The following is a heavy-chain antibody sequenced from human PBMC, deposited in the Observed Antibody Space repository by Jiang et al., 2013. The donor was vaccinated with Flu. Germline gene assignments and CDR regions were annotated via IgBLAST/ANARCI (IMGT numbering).Heavy chain of an antibody. V-gene: IGHV4-31*03. J-gene: IGHJ4*02. Sequence: GLVKPSQTLSLTCTVSGGSISSGGYYWSWIRQHPGKGLEWIGYIYYSGSTYYNPSLKSRVTISVDTSKNQFCLKLSSVTAADTAVYYCARVRSNYYPTLDYWGQGTLVTVSS. CDR1: GGSISSGGYY. D-gene: IGHD3-22*01. CDR2: IYYSGST. CDR3: ARVRSNYYPTLDY.